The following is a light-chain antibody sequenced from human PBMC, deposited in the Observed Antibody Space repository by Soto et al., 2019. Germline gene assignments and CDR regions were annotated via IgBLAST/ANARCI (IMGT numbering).Light chain of an antibody. Sequence: QVSKPLDYVSIPLIERVSINLRASQGISNYLAWYQQKPGKAPKLLIYKASTLKSGVPSRFSGSGSGTEFTLTISSLQPDDFTTYYCQHYKSYLEAFGQGTKVDIK. CDR2: KAS. CDR3: QHYKSYLEA. CDR1: QGISNY. V-gene: IGKV1-5*03. J-gene: IGKJ1*01.